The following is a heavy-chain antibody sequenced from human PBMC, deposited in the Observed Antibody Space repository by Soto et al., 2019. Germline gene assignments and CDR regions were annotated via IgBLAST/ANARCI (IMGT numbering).Heavy chain of an antibody. CDR3: ARMYSRGSGWLLR. V-gene: IGHV4-31*03. J-gene: IGHJ4*02. CDR1: GYSISAGGYY. D-gene: IGHD1-26*01. Sequence: PSETLSLTCFVSGYSISAGGYYWSWIRHHPGKGLEWIGSFYSSGSIIYNPSLRSRVSISGDTSSTQFSMSLSSVTAANPARYYRARMYSRGSGWLLRWDQGTLVNVSS. CDR2: FYSSGSI.